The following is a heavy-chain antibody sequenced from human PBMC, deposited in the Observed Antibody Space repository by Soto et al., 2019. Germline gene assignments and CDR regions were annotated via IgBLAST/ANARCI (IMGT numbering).Heavy chain of an antibody. V-gene: IGHV5-51*01. CDR1: GYIFSTYW. J-gene: IGHJ4*02. Sequence: GESLKISCKGSGYIFSTYWIAWVRQMPGKGLEWMGVVYPGDSDTKYSPSFQGQVTISADKSINTASLEWNSLKASDTAMYYGARKAVVRGRDCWGQGTLVTVSS. CDR3: ARKAVVRGRDC. D-gene: IGHD3-10*01. CDR2: VYPGDSDT.